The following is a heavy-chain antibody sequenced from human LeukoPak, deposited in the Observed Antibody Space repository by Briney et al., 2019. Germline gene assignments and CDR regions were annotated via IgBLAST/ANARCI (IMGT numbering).Heavy chain of an antibody. V-gene: IGHV3-23*01. CDR3: AKRDSNDYYYSASDY. Sequence: PGGSLRLSCAASGFTFNSYAMSWVRQAPGKGLEWVSVISGSGSNTYYADSVKGRFTISRHNSKNTLYLQMNSLRAEDTAVYYCAKRDSNDYYYSASDYWGQGTLVTVSS. CDR2: ISGSGSNT. D-gene: IGHD3-22*01. CDR1: GFTFNSYA. J-gene: IGHJ4*02.